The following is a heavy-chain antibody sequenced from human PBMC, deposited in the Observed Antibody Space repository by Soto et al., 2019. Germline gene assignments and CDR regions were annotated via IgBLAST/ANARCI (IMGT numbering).Heavy chain of an antibody. CDR3: ARDYGDLNWFDP. CDR2: IYYGGST. J-gene: IGHJ5*02. D-gene: IGHD4-17*01. Sequence: SETLSLTCTVSGGSISSGDYYWSWIRQPPGKGLEWIGYIYYGGSTYYNPSLKSRVTISVDTSKNQFSLKLSSVTAADTAVYYCARDYGDLNWFDPWGQGTLVTVSS. V-gene: IGHV4-30-4*01. CDR1: GGSISSGDYY.